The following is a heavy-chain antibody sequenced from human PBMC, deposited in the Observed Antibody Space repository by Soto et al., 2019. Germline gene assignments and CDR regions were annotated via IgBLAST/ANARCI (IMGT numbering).Heavy chain of an antibody. CDR1: GGTFSSYA. V-gene: IGHV1-69*13. J-gene: IGHJ4*02. D-gene: IGHD5-18*01. Sequence: VASVKVSCKASGGTFSSYAISWVRQAPGQGLEWMGGIIPIFGTANYAQKFQGRVTITADESTSTAYRELSSLRSEDTAVYYCARWIQLWFLDYWGQGTLVTVS. CDR2: IIPIFGTA. CDR3: ARWIQLWFLDY.